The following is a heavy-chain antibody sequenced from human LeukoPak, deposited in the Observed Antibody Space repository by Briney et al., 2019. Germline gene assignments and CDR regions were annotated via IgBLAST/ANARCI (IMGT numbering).Heavy chain of an antibody. CDR1: GGSFSGYY. CDR3: ARGEYSSSWYLVWFDP. D-gene: IGHD6-13*01. J-gene: IGHJ5*02. CDR2: INRSGST. V-gene: IGHV4-34*01. Sequence: SETLSLTCAVYGGSFSGYYWSWIRQPPGKGLEWIGEINRSGSTNYNPSLKSRVTISVDTSKNQFSLKLSSVTAADTAVYYCARGEYSSSWYLVWFDPWGQGTLVTVSS.